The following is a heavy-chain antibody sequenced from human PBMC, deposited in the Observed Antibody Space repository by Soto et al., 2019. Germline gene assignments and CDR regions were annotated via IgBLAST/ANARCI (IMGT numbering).Heavy chain of an antibody. V-gene: IGHV4-59*12. CDR1: GGSISSYY. CDR3: ARDGAYDRSGYFADDAFDI. CDR2: IYYSGST. Sequence: SETLSLICTVSGGSISSYYWSWIRQPPGKGLEWIGYIYYSGSTNYNPSLKSRVTISVDTSKNQFSLKLSSVTAADTAVYYCARDGAYDRSGYFADDAFDIWGQGTMVTVS. D-gene: IGHD3-22*01. J-gene: IGHJ3*02.